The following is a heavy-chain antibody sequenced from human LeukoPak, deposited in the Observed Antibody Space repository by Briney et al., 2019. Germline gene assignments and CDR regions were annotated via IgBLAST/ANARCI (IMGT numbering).Heavy chain of an antibody. J-gene: IGHJ3*02. CDR3: AGVNDFWSGWRAFDI. CDR1: GGSISSYY. V-gene: IGHV4-59*01. Sequence: PSETLSLTCTVSGGSISSYYWSWIRQPPGKGLEWIGYIYYSGSTNYNPSLKSRVTISVDTSKNQFSLKLSSVTAADTAVYYCAGVNDFWSGWRAFDIWGQGTMVTVSS. D-gene: IGHD3-3*01. CDR2: IYYSGST.